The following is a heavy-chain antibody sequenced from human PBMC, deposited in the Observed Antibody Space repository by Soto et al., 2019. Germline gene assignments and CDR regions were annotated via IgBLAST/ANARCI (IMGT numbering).Heavy chain of an antibody. J-gene: IGHJ5*02. CDR1: GGSISSGGYS. D-gene: IGHD1-1*01. CDR2: TYHSGST. Sequence: QLQLQESGSGLVRPSQTLSLTCAVSGGSISSGGYSWNWIRQPPGKGLEWIGYTYHSGSTLYNPPLKRRVTIAVDKSKNQFSLKLSSVTAADTAVYYCARDQLEGNWFDPWGQGTLVTVSS. CDR3: ARDQLEGNWFDP. V-gene: IGHV4-30-2*01.